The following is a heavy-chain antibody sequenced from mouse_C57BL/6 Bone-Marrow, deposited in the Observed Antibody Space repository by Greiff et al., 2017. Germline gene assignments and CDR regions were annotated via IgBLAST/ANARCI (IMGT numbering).Heavy chain of an antibody. D-gene: IGHD1-1*01. CDR1: GFTFSNYW. CDR3: TTYYYGSSCFAY. CDR2: IRLKSDNYAT. Sequence: DVKVEESGGGLVQPGGSMKLSCVASGFTFSNYWMNWVRQSPEKGLEWVAQIRLKSDNYATHYAESVKGRFTISRDDSKSSVYLQMNNLRAEDTGIYYCTTYYYGSSCFAYWGQGTLVTVSA. J-gene: IGHJ3*01. V-gene: IGHV6-3*01.